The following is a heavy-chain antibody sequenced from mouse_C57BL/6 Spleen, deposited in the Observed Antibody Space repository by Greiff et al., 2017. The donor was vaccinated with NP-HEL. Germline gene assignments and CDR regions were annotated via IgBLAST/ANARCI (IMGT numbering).Heavy chain of an antibody. J-gene: IGHJ2*01. CDR2: IYPSDSET. CDR1: GYTFTSYW. Sequence: QVQLQQPGAELVRPGSSVKLSCKASGYTFTSYWMDWVKQRPGQGLEWIGNIYPSDSETHYNQKFKDKATLTVDKSSSTAYMQLSSLTSEDSAVYYCASLYDYDGGYYFDYWGQGTTLTVSS. CDR3: ASLYDYDGGYYFDY. D-gene: IGHD2-4*01. V-gene: IGHV1-61*01.